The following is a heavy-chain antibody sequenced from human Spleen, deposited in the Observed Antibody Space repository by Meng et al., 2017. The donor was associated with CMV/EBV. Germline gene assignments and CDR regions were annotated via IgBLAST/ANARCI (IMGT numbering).Heavy chain of an antibody. CDR1: GGSFSDYY. CDR3: ARARGVSGGYYYGLGY. V-gene: IGHV4-34*01. D-gene: IGHD3-22*01. Sequence: QLPQWGAGLLKPSEPLSLTCAVYGGSFSDYYWTWIRQPPVTGLEWIGEINHSGSTNYNPSLKSRVTISVDTSKNQFSLKLSSVTAADTAVYYCARARGVSGGYYYGLGYWGQGTLVTVSS. CDR2: INHSGST. J-gene: IGHJ4*02.